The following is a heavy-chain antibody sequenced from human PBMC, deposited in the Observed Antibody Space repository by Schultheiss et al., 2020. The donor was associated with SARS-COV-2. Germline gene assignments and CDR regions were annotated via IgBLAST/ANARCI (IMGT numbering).Heavy chain of an antibody. CDR3: ARDPRPLHFYYYDSSGYPPSYGMDV. CDR2: IWYDGSNK. CDR1: GFTFSSYS. D-gene: IGHD3-22*01. V-gene: IGHV3-33*08. J-gene: IGHJ6*02. Sequence: GESLKISCAASGFTFSSYSMNWVRQAPGKGLEWVAVIWYDGSNKYYADSVKGRFTISRDNSKNTLYLQMNSLRAEDTAVYYCARDPRPLHFYYYDSSGYPPSYGMDVWGQGTTVTVSS.